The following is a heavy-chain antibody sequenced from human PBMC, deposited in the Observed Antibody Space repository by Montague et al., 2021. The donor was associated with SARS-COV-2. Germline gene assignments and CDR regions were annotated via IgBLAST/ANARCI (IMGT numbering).Heavy chain of an antibody. D-gene: IGHD3-22*01. CDR2: INHSGST. CDR3: ARSREEFTSIAVIITGGMHYFDS. Sequence: SETLSLTCAVYGGSFSGYYWSWVCQAPGKGLEWIGEINHSGSTHYNPSLKSRVSMSVATSKNQFSLKTSSLTAADTAVFYCARSREEFTSIAVIITGGMHYFDSWGQGTLVTVSS. V-gene: IGHV4-34*01. J-gene: IGHJ4*02. CDR1: GGSFSGYY.